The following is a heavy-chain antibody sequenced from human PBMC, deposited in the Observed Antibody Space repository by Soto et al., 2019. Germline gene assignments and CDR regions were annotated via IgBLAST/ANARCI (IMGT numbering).Heavy chain of an antibody. CDR3: ASEGGGATSDAFDI. CDR2: INHSGST. Sequence: SQTLSLTCAVYGGSFSGYYWSWIRQPPGKGLEWIGEINHSGSTNYNPSLKSRVTISVDTSKNQFSLKLSSVTAADTAVYYCASEGGGATSDAFDIWGQGTMVTVSS. V-gene: IGHV4-34*01. D-gene: IGHD1-26*01. J-gene: IGHJ3*02. CDR1: GGSFSGYY.